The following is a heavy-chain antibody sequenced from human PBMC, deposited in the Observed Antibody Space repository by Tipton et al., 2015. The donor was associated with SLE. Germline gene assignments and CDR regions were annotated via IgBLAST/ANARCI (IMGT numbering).Heavy chain of an antibody. D-gene: IGHD3-10*01. CDR1: GGSISSYY. Sequence: TLSLTCTVSGGSISSYYWSWIRQPAGKGLEWIGRIYTSGSTSYNPPLKSRVTMSVDTSKNQFSLKLSSVTAADTAVYYCARERSRGGDAFDIWGQGTMVTVSS. CDR2: IYTSGST. CDR3: ARERSRGGDAFDI. V-gene: IGHV4-4*07. J-gene: IGHJ3*02.